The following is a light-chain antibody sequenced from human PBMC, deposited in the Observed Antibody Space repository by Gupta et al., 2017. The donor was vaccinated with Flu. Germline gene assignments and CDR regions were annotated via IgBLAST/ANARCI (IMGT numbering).Light chain of an antibody. CDR1: SSDVGGYNY. J-gene: IGLJ2*01. CDR2: DVS. V-gene: IGLV2-14*04. CDR3: SSYTSSSTVV. Sequence: SITISCTGTSSDVGGYNYVYWYQQHPGKAPKLMIYDVSNRPSGVSNRFSGSKSGNTASLTISGLQAEDEADYYCSSYTSSSTVVFGGGTKLTVL.